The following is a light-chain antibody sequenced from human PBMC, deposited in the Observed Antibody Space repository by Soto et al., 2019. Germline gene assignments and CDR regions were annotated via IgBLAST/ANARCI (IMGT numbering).Light chain of an antibody. J-gene: IGLJ2*01. V-gene: IGLV2-23*01. CDR2: EGS. CDR3: CSYAGSSTLV. Sequence: QSVLTQPASVSGSPGQSITISCTGTSSDVGSYKFVSWYQQHPGKAPKLMIYEGSKRPSGVSTRFSGSKSGNTASLTISGLQAQDEADYYCCSYAGSSTLVFGGGTKLTVL. CDR1: SSDVGSYKF.